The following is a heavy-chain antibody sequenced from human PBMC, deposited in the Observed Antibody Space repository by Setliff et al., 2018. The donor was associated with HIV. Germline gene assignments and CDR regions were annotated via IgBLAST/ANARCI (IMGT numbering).Heavy chain of an antibody. V-gene: IGHV4-39*07. Sequence: PSETLSLTCTVSGGSISSNSYYWGWIRQPPGKGLEWIGSIYHSGRTYYNPSLKSRVTISVDTSKNQFSLKLTSVTAADTAVYYCARYKCINFACVGFDIWGQGTVVTVSS. CDR3: ARYKCINFACVGFDI. CDR1: GGSISSNSYY. CDR2: IYHSGRT. D-gene: IGHD3-9*01. J-gene: IGHJ3*02.